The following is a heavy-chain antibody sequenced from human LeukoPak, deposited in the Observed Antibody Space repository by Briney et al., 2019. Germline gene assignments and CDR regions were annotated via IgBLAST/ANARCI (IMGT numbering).Heavy chain of an antibody. D-gene: IGHD5-24*01. CDR2: ISWNSIGI. CDR3: ANSRDGYNIDY. Sequence: GGSLRLSCAASGFIFDDHAMHWVRQAPGKGLEWVSGISWNSIGIGYADSVKGRFTISRDNAKNSLYLQMNSLRSEDTALYYCANSRDGYNIDYWGQGTLVTVSS. CDR1: GFIFDDHA. J-gene: IGHJ4*02. V-gene: IGHV3-9*01.